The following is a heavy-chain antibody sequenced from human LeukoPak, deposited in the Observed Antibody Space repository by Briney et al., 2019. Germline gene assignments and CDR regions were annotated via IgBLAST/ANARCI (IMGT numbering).Heavy chain of an antibody. J-gene: IGHJ4*02. Sequence: GGSLRLSCAASGFTFSSYGMHWVRQAPGKGLEWVAGIWYDGSNKHYVDSVKGRFTISRDNSKNTLYLQMNSLRAEDTAVYYCAKGGESEFGDHFDYWGQGTLVTVSS. CDR1: GFTFSSYG. CDR3: AKGGESEFGDHFDY. CDR2: IWYDGSNK. D-gene: IGHD4-17*01. V-gene: IGHV3-33*06.